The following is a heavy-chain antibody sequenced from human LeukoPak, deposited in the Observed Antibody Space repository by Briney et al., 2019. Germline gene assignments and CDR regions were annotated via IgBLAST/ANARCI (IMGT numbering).Heavy chain of an antibody. CDR3: ASGKETSMAQGY. Sequence: GGSLRLSCAVSGFTVSSNYMTWVRQAPGKGLEWVSVIYSGGSIYYADSVKGRFAISRDISKNTVDLQLNSLRAEDTAVYYCASGKETSMAQGYWGQGTLVTVSS. V-gene: IGHV3-53*01. CDR1: GFTVSSNY. D-gene: IGHD5-18*01. CDR2: IYSGGSI. J-gene: IGHJ4*02.